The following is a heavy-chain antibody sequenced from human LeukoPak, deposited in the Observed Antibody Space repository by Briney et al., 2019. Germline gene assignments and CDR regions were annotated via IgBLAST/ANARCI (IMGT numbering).Heavy chain of an antibody. V-gene: IGHV4-59*01. J-gene: IGHJ3*02. CDR2: IYYSGST. CDR3: ARDGGRHLGDAFDI. D-gene: IGHD3-16*01. Sequence: PSETLSLTCTVSGGSISSYYWSWIRQPPGKGLEWIGYIYYSGSTNYNPSLKSRVTISVDTSKNQFSLKLSSVTAADTAVYYCARDGGRHLGDAFDIWGQGTMVTVSS. CDR1: GGSISSYY.